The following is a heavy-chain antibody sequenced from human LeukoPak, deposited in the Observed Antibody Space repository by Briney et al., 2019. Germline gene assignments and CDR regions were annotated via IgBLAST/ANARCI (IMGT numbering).Heavy chain of an antibody. V-gene: IGHV4-39*07. CDR1: GGSISSSSYY. CDR2: IYYSGST. Sequence: SETLSLTCTVSGGSISSSSYYWGWIRQPPGKGLEWIGSIYYSGSTYYNPSLKSRVTISVDTSKNQFSLKLSSVTAADTAVYYCARGALYYYDSSGYSPDFDYWGQGTLVTVSS. J-gene: IGHJ4*02. CDR3: ARGALYYYDSSGYSPDFDY. D-gene: IGHD3-22*01.